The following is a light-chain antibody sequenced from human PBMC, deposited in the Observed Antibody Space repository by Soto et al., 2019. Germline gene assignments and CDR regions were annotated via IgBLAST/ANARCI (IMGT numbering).Light chain of an antibody. V-gene: IGKV4-1*01. J-gene: IGKJ1*01. CDR3: QQYLNTPWT. CDR1: QSLLYRSKNKDY. Sequence: DIIMTQSPESLAVSLGERATINCKSSQSLLYRSKNKDYLAWYQQKPGQPPRLLIYWASTRESGVSDRFSGSGSGTDFTLTVTSMQAEDVAVYSGQQYLNTPWTFGQGTKVEIK. CDR2: WAS.